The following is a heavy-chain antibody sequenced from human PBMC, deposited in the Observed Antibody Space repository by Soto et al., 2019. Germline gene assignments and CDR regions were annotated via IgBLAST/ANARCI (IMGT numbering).Heavy chain of an antibody. CDR1: GGFIRRSSYY. J-gene: IGHJ4*02. CDR2: IYYSGST. CDR3: ARRGCSGGSCHYFDY. V-gene: IGHV4-39*01. Sequence: SETLSLTCTVSGGFIRRSSYYWGWIRQPPGKGLEWIGSIYYSGSTSSNPPLKSRVTISVDTSKNQFSLKLSSVTAADTAVYYCARRGCSGGSCHYFDYWGQGTLVTVSS. D-gene: IGHD2-15*01.